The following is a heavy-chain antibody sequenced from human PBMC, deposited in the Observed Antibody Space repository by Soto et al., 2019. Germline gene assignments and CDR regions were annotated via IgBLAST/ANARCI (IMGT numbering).Heavy chain of an antibody. CDR2: ISFEGSNK. J-gene: IGHJ6*02. CDR1: GFTFSSYA. CDR3: AREWLPQFGTSYYGMDV. D-gene: IGHD6-19*01. V-gene: IGHV3-30-3*01. Sequence: QVQLVESGGGVVQPWRSLRLSCAASGFTFSSYALHWVRQAPGKGLEWVAVISFEGSNKDYVDSVKGRFSVSRDNSKNTLYLQMNSLRAEDTAVYYCAREWLPQFGTSYYGMDVWGQGTTVTVSS.